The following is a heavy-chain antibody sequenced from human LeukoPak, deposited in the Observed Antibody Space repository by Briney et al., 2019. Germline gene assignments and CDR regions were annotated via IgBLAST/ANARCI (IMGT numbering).Heavy chain of an antibody. Sequence: AASVKVSCKASGGTFISYAISWVRQAPGQGLEWMGGIIPIFGTANYAQKFQGRVTITTDESTSTAYMELSSLRFEDTAVYYCARFGSGWGFDYWGQGTLVTVSS. CDR3: ARFGSGWGFDY. V-gene: IGHV1-69*05. CDR2: IIPIFGTA. J-gene: IGHJ4*02. CDR1: GGTFISYA. D-gene: IGHD6-19*01.